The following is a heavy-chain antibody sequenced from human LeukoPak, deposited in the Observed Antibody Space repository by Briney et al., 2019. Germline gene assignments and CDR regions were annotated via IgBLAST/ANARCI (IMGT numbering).Heavy chain of an antibody. CDR2: FHSSGST. Sequence: SETLSLTCTVSGASLSFTSHSWGWVRQSPGKGLEWMATFHSSGSTFYNPSLQSRVTISADTSKSQFSLNLSSMTAADTAVYYCARLPTGFPNWFDTWGQGTLVTVSS. CDR3: ARLPTGFPNWFDT. CDR1: GASLSFTSHS. J-gene: IGHJ5*02. V-gene: IGHV4-39*01. D-gene: IGHD4-17*01.